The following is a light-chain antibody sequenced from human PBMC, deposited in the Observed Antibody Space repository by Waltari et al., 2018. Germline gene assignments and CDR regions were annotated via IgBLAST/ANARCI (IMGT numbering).Light chain of an antibody. CDR2: VGTGGIVG. J-gene: IGLJ3*02. CDR1: SGYSNYK. V-gene: IGLV9-49*01. Sequence: QPVLTQPPSASASLGASVTLTCTLSSGYSNYKVDWFQQRPAKGPRFVMRVGTGGIVGFKGDGVPDRFVVVGSGLKRYLTIKNIEEEEESDYHCGADRGRGGNFVPGMFGGGTKLTVL. CDR3: GADRGRGGNFVPGM.